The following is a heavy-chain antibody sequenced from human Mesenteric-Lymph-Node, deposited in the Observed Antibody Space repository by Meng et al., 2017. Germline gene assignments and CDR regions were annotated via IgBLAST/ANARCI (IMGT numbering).Heavy chain of an antibody. Sequence: SETLSLTCAVSGGSLSGYDWSWIRQPPGKGLEWIGEINHSGNTNYNPSLKSRVTVSLDTSKSQFSLKLSSVTAADTAVYYCAGSTYYYGSGSYDYWGQGTLVTVSS. CDR3: AGSTYYYGSGSYDY. CDR2: INHSGNT. CDR1: GGSLSGYD. J-gene: IGHJ4*02. V-gene: IGHV4-34*01. D-gene: IGHD3-10*01.